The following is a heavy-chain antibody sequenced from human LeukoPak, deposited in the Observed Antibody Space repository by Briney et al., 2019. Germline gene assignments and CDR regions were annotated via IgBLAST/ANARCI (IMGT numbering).Heavy chain of an antibody. D-gene: IGHD3-10*01. CDR3: AKEVYRYYYGSGSSFFDY. V-gene: IGHV3-33*06. J-gene: IGHJ4*02. CDR2: IWCDGSNK. CDR1: GFTFSSYG. Sequence: GGSLRLSCAASGFTFSSYGMHWVRQAPGKGLEWVAVIWCDGSNKYYADSVKGRFTISRDNSKNTLYLQMNSLRAEDTAVYYCAKEVYRYYYGSGSSFFDYWGQGTLVTVSS.